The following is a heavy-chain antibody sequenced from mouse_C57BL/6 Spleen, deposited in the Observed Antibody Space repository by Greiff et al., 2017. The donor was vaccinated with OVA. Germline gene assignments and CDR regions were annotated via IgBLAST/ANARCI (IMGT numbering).Heavy chain of an antibody. D-gene: IGHD1-1*01. Sequence: EVKLQESGPGLVKPSQSLSLTCSVTGYSITSGYYWNWIRQFPGNKLEWMGYISYDGSNNYNPSLKNRISITRDTSKNQFFLKLNSVTTEDTATYYCARRDYAFAYWGQGTLVTVSA. V-gene: IGHV3-6*01. CDR3: ARRDYAFAY. J-gene: IGHJ3*01. CDR2: ISYDGSN. CDR1: GYSITSGYY.